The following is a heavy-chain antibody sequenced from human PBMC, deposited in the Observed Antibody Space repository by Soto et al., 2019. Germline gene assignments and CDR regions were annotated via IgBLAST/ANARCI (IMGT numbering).Heavy chain of an antibody. V-gene: IGHV3-33*01. J-gene: IGHJ6*02. D-gene: IGHD4-17*01. CDR1: GFTFSSYG. CDR2: IWYDGSNK. CDR3: ARMGGYGDYALHYYYYGMDV. Sequence: ESGGGVVQPGRSLRLSCAASGFTFSSYGMHWVRQAPGKGLEWVAVIWYDGSNKYYADSVKGRFTISRDNSKNTLYLQMNSLRAEDTAVYYCARMGGYGDYALHYYYYGMDVWGQGTTVTVSS.